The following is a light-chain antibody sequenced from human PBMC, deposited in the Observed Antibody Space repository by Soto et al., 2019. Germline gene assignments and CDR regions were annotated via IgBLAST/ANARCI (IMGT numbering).Light chain of an antibody. V-gene: IGKV1-9*01. CDR3: QQYNSYFWT. J-gene: IGKJ1*01. CDR1: QGISSY. CDR2: GTS. Sequence: DIQLTQSPTFLSASVGDRVTITCRASQGISSYLAWYQQKPGKAPELLIYGTSTLPSGVPSRFRGSGSGTEFTLTISSLQPEDFATYYCQQYNSYFWTFGQGTKVDIK.